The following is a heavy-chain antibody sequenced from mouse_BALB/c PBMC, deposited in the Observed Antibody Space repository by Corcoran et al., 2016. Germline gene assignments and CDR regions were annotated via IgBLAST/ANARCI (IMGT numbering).Heavy chain of an antibody. J-gene: IGHJ3*01. D-gene: IGHD2-4*01. CDR1: EFSLSNSYMG. Sequence: QVTLKWSGPGILKPSQPLILTSSFSEFSLSNSYMGVGWIRQPSGKGLEWLAHIWRDTDKYHNPSLMSQLTISRDTSGNHVFRMIPSVDTADTATYYCARRAHSDYGFAYWGQGTLVTVSA. V-gene: IGHV8-5*01. CDR2: IWRDTDK. CDR3: ARRAHSDYGFAY.